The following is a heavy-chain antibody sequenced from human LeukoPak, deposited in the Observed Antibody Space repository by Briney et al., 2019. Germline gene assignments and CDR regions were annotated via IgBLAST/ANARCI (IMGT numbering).Heavy chain of an antibody. J-gene: IGHJ4*02. V-gene: IGHV3-74*01. D-gene: IGHD3-16*01. Sequence: PGGSLRLSCAASGFTFSSYWMSWVRQAPGKGLEWVSRINERATIISYADSVKGRFTISRENARNTLYLQMNSLTAEDTAVYYCVRDLILVWTPGDDFDHWGQGTLVTVSS. CDR3: VRDLILVWTPGDDFDH. CDR2: INERATII. CDR1: GFTFSSYW.